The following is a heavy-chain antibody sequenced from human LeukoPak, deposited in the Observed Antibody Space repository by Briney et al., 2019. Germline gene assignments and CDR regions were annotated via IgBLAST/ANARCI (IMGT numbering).Heavy chain of an antibody. CDR2: IKQDGSEK. D-gene: IGHD2-2*02. Sequence: PGGSLRLSCVASGFTFSRDWMNWVRQAPGKGLECVASIKQDGSEKYYVDSVKGRFTISRDNAKNSLYLQMNSLRAEDTAVYYCARSVVPAAIPTYWFDPWGQGTLVTVSS. CDR3: ARSVVPAAIPTYWFDP. V-gene: IGHV3-7*01. J-gene: IGHJ5*02. CDR1: GFTFSRDW.